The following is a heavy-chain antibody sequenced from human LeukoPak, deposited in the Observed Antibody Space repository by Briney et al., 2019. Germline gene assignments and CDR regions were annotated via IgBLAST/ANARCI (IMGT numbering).Heavy chain of an antibody. V-gene: IGHV1-2*02. Sequence: ASVKVSCKASGYTFTGYYMHWLRQAPGQGLDWMGWINPNSGGTNYAQKFQGRVTMTRDTSISTAYMELSRLSSDDTAVYYCARVIPLGSLWFGETHEFDPWGQGTLVTVSS. J-gene: IGHJ5*02. D-gene: IGHD3-10*01. CDR3: ARVIPLGSLWFGETHEFDP. CDR1: GYTFTGYY. CDR2: INPNSGGT.